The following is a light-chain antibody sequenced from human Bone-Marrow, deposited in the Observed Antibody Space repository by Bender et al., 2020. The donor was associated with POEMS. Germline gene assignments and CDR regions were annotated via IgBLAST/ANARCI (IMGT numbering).Light chain of an antibody. Sequence: NFMLTQPHSVSESPGKTVTISCTATSGSIASNYVQWYQQRPGRAPTIVIFEDNQRPSGVPDRFSGSKSGNTASLTISGLQAEDEADYYCISYTTSSTYVFGTGTKVTVL. J-gene: IGLJ1*01. CDR3: ISYTTSSTYV. CDR1: SGSIASNY. V-gene: IGLV6-57*02. CDR2: EDN.